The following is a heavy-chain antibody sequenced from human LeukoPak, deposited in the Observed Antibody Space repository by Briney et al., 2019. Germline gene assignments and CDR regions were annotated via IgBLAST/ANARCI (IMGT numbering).Heavy chain of an antibody. Sequence: SETLSLTCTVSAGSINSDTYYWGWIRQPPGKGLEWIGSIYYTGNTYYNASLNSRVTISVDTSKNQFSLKLSSVTAADTAAYYCARPRIAIVGPFDYWGQGPLVTVSS. V-gene: IGHV4-39*01. CDR1: AGSINSDTYY. D-gene: IGHD6-13*01. CDR2: IYYTGNT. J-gene: IGHJ4*02. CDR3: ARPRIAIVGPFDY.